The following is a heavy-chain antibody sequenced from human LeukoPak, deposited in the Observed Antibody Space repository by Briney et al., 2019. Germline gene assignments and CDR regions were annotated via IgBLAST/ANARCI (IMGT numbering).Heavy chain of an antibody. CDR3: ATDAFATGLVAFDY. CDR1: GGTFSSYA. V-gene: IGHV1-69*04. D-gene: IGHD2-15*01. J-gene: IGHJ4*02. Sequence: GASVKVSCKAPGGTFSSYAISWVRQAPGQGLEWMGRIIPILGIANYAQKFQGRVTITADKSTSTAYMELSSLRSEDTAVYYCATDAFATGLVAFDYWGQGTLVTVSS. CDR2: IIPILGIA.